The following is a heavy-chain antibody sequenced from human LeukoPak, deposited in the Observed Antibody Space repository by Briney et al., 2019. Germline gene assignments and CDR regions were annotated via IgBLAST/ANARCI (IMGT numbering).Heavy chain of an antibody. CDR2: VSWNSGNV. V-gene: IGHV3-9*01. CDR1: GFSFEDYA. Sequence: GRSLRLSCAASGFSFEDYAMHWVRQPPGKGLEWVSGVSWNSGNVGYADSVKGRFTISRDNAKNFLYLQMSSLRAEDAALYYCAKAVYGDFQSTVDYWGRGTLVTVSS. D-gene: IGHD4-17*01. J-gene: IGHJ4*02. CDR3: AKAVYGDFQSTVDY.